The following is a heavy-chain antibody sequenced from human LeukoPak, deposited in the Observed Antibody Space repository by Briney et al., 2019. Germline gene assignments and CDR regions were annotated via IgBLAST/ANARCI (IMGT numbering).Heavy chain of an antibody. CDR1: GFTFSSYA. CDR3: AKGPYCSGGSCYSVAPFVY. V-gene: IGHV3-23*01. D-gene: IGHD2-15*01. J-gene: IGHJ4*02. CDR2: ISGSGGST. Sequence: GGYLRLSCGASGFTFSSYAMSWVRQAPGKGLEWVSAISGSGGSTYYADSVKGRFTISRDNSKNTLYLQMNSLRAEDTAVYYCAKGPYCSGGSCYSVAPFVYWGQGTLVTVSS.